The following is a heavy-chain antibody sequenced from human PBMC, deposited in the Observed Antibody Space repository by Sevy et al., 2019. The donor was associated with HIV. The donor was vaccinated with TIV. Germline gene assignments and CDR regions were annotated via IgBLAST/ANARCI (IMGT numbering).Heavy chain of an antibody. CDR1: GFTFSSYT. Sequence: GGSLRLSCAASGFTFSSYTMFWIRQAPGKGLEWMASISYDGNNKYYADSVKGRFTISRDNSKNTLYVQMNSLRPEDTAVYYCASSMIRGVGDYWGQGTLVTASS. CDR3: ASSMIRGVGDY. J-gene: IGHJ4*02. V-gene: IGHV3-30-3*01. CDR2: ISYDGNNK. D-gene: IGHD3-10*01.